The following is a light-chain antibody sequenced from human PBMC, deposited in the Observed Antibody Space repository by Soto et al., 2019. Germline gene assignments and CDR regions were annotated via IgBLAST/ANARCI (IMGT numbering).Light chain of an antibody. Sequence: EIVLTQSPGTLSLSPGERASLSCRPSQSVSSSYLAWYQQKPGQAPRLLIYDASKRATGIPARFSGSGSGTNFTLTISSLEPEDFAVYYCQQRRSWQVTFGQGTRLEI. CDR3: QQRRSWQVT. CDR2: DAS. CDR1: QSVSSSY. V-gene: IGKV3D-20*02. J-gene: IGKJ5*01.